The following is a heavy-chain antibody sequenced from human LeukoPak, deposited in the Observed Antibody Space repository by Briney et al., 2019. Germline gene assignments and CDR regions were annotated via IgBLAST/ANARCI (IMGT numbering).Heavy chain of an antibody. D-gene: IGHD3-22*01. Sequence: ASVKVSCKASGYTFTGYYMHWVRQAPGQGLEWMGWISAYNGNTNYAQKLQGRVTMTTDTSTSTAYMELRSLRSDDTAVYYCLVYYYDSSGYPYYFDYWGQGTLVTVSS. J-gene: IGHJ4*02. CDR3: LVYYYDSSGYPYYFDY. CDR1: GYTFTGYY. V-gene: IGHV1-18*04. CDR2: ISAYNGNT.